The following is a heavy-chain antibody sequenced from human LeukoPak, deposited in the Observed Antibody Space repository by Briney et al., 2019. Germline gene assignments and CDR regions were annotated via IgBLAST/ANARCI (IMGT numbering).Heavy chain of an antibody. Sequence: GGPLRLSCAASGFTFSSYSMNWVRQAPGKGLEWVSYISSTSRTIYYADSVKGRFTISRDNAKNSLYLHMNSLRAEDTAVYYCARVGYTYGYFDYWGQGTLVTVPS. D-gene: IGHD5-18*01. CDR1: GFTFSSYS. V-gene: IGHV3-48*01. CDR2: ISSTSRTI. J-gene: IGHJ4*02. CDR3: ARVGYTYGYFDY.